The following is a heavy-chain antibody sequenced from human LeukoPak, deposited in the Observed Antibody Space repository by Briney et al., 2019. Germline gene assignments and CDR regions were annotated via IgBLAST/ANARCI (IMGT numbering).Heavy chain of an antibody. CDR3: ARTFNWNYRRFDP. V-gene: IGHV4-30-4*08. Sequence: PSQTLSLTCTVSGGSISSGDYYWSWIRQPPGKGLEWIGYIYYSGSTYYNPSLKSRVTISVDTSKNQFSLKLSSVTAADTAVYYCARTFNWNYRRFDPWGQGTLVTVSS. CDR2: IYYSGST. J-gene: IGHJ5*02. D-gene: IGHD1-7*01. CDR1: GGSISSGDYY.